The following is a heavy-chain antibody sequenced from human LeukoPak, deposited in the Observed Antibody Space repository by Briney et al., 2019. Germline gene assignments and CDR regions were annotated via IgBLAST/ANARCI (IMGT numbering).Heavy chain of an antibody. V-gene: IGHV3-23*01. Sequence: SGGSLRLSCAASGFTFSSYAMSWVRQAPGKGLEWVSAISASGGSTYYADSVKGRFTISRDNSKNTLYMQMNSLRAEDTAVYYCAKDLVRYSGSYYFDYWGQGTLVTVSS. CDR2: ISASGGST. CDR3: AKDLVRYSGSYYFDY. CDR1: GFTFSSYA. J-gene: IGHJ4*02. D-gene: IGHD1-26*01.